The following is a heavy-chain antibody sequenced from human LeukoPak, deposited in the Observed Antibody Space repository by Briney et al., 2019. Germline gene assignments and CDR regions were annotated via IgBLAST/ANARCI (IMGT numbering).Heavy chain of an antibody. D-gene: IGHD4-11*01. CDR1: GFTFDDYA. CDR2: ISWNSGSI. CDR3: AKELQPAFYYYYGMDV. J-gene: IGHJ6*02. V-gene: IGHV3-9*01. Sequence: GRSLRLSCAASGFTFDDYAMHWVRQAPGKGLEGVSGISWNSGSIGYADSVKGRFTISSDNAKNSLYLQMNSLRAEDTALYYCAKELQPAFYYYYGMDVWGQGTTVTVSS.